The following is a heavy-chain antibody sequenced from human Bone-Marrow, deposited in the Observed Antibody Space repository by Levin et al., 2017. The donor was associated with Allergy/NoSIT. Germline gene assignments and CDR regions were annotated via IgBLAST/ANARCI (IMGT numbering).Heavy chain of an antibody. CDR2: IMPLFGTS. D-gene: IGHD2-21*01. V-gene: IGHV1-69*06. CDR3: AKRANCGGDCFAFDV. Sequence: SVKVSCKASGGTSSNYPINWMRQAPGQGPEWMGGIMPLFGTSDSAQRFQGRVTFTADKSTSTHYMELSGLKSEDTAVYYCAKRANCGGDCFAFDVWGQGTLVTVSS. J-gene: IGHJ3*01. CDR1: GGTSSNYP.